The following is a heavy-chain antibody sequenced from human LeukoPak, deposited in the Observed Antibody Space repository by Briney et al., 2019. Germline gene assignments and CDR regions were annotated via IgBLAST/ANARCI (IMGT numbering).Heavy chain of an antibody. J-gene: IGHJ4*02. D-gene: IGHD3-3*01. CDR1: GYTFTSYG. Sequence: GASVKVSCKASGYTFTSYGISWVRQAPGQGLEWMGWISAYNGNTNYAQKLQGRVTMTTDTSTSTAYMELRSLRSDDTAVYYCARGAYDFWSGYYPFDYWGPGTLVTVSS. CDR3: ARGAYDFWSGYYPFDY. CDR2: ISAYNGNT. V-gene: IGHV1-18*01.